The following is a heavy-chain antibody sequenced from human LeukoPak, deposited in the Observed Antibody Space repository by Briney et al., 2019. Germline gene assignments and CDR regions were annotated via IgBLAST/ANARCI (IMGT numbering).Heavy chain of an antibody. V-gene: IGHV3-30*04. D-gene: IGHD6-13*01. J-gene: IGHJ3*02. Sequence: GRSLRLSCAASGFTFSSYAMHWVRQAPGKGLEGVAVISYDGSNKYYADSVKGRFTISRDNSKNTLYLQMNSLRAEDTAVYCCARDQAAAGTRAFDIWGQGTMVTVSS. CDR3: ARDQAAAGTRAFDI. CDR1: GFTFSSYA. CDR2: ISYDGSNK.